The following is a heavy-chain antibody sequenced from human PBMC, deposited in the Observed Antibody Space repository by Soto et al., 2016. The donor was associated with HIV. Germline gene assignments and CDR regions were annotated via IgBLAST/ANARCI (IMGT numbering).Heavy chain of an antibody. CDR3: AKDTFGLGYMFDS. D-gene: IGHD3-16*02. V-gene: IGHV3-43*02. Sequence: EVQLVESGGGVILPGGSLRLSCAASGFTFDDYAMHWVRQAPGKGLEWVSLISGDGGTTSYIDSVKGRFTISRDNNKNSLYLQMNSLKTGDTAFYYCAKDTFGLGYMFDSWGQGTLVTVSS. CDR1: GFTFDDYA. CDR2: ISGDGGTT. J-gene: IGHJ4*02.